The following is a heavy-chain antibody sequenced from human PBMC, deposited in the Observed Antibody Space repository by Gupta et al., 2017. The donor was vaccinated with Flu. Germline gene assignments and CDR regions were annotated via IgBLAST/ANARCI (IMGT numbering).Heavy chain of an antibody. D-gene: IGHD3-16*01. CDR1: GFTFSSYG. V-gene: IGHV3-33*01. CDR3: ARGRGQIVRLGGFDY. CDR2: IWYDGSNK. Sequence: QVQLVESGGGVVQPGRSLRLSCAASGFTFSSYGMHWVRQAPGKGLEWVAVIWYDGSNKYYADSVKGRFTISRDNSKNTLYLQMNSLRAEDTAVYYCARGRGQIVRLGGFDYWGQGTLVTVSS. J-gene: IGHJ4*02.